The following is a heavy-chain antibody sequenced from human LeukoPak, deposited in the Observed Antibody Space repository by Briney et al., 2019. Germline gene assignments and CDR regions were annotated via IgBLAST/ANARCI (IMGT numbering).Heavy chain of an antibody. CDR1: GYSISSGYY. CDR3: ARDQRGDSAYDFDY. J-gene: IGHJ4*02. Sequence: MTSETLSLTCTVSGYSISSGYYWGWIRQPPGKGLEWIGSIYHSGSTYYNPSLKSRVTISVDTSKNQFSLKLSSVTAADTAVYYCARDQRGDSAYDFDYWGQGILVTVSS. D-gene: IGHD5-12*01. V-gene: IGHV4-38-2*02. CDR2: IYHSGST.